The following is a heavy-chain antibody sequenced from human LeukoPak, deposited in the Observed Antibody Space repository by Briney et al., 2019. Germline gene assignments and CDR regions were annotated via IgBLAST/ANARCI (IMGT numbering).Heavy chain of an antibody. D-gene: IGHD3-10*01. J-gene: IGHJ4*02. CDR2: IKNDGSEE. V-gene: IGHV3-7*01. CDR3: ARAIRGSAVDTGDR. CDR1: GFTFSRYW. Sequence: GGSLRLSCAASGFTFSRYWMRWVRQAPGKGLEGVANIKNDGSEEYYVDSVKGRFTISRDNARNSLFLQMNSLTVEDTAVYYCARAIRGSAVDTGDRWGQGTLVTVSS.